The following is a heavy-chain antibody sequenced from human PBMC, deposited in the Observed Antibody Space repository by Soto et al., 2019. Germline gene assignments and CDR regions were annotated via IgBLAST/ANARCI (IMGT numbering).Heavy chain of an antibody. D-gene: IGHD7-27*01. V-gene: IGHV4-34*01. Sequence: QVQLQQWGAGLLKPSETLSLTCAVYGGSFSGFYWNWIRQPPGKGLEWIGEINHSGSTNYNPSIKSRVTLSVDTSKNQFSLKLGSVTAANTAVYYCARGWGRIFDYWGQGTLVTVSS. J-gene: IGHJ4*02. CDR1: GGSFSGFY. CDR3: ARGWGRIFDY. CDR2: INHSGST.